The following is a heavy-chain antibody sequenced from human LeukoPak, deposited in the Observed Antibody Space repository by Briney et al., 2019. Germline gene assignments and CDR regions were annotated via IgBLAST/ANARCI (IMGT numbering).Heavy chain of an antibody. CDR1: GGSITTYY. Sequence: PSETLSLTCTVSGGSITTYYWSWIRQPPGKGLEWIGYIYYSGGTNYNPSLKSRVTISVDTSKNQFSLKLSSVTAADTAVYYCARGMGDYVWGSFPGSWGQGTLVTVSS. CDR3: ARGMGDYVWGSFPGS. CDR2: IYYSGGT. D-gene: IGHD3-16*01. J-gene: IGHJ4*02. V-gene: IGHV4-59*01.